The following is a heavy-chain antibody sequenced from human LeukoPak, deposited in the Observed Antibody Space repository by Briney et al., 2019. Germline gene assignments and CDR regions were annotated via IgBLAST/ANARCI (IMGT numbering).Heavy chain of an antibody. V-gene: IGHV4-61*08. CDR1: GGSISSGGYY. CDR2: IYYSGST. J-gene: IGHJ6*02. CDR3: ARDDGDYTNYYYGMDV. Sequence: PSETLSLTCTVSGGSISSGGYYWSWIRQHPGKGLEWIGYIYYSGSTNYNPSLKSRVTISVDTSKNQFSLKLSSVTAADTAVYYCARDDGDYTNYYYGMDVWGQGTTVTVSS. D-gene: IGHD4-17*01.